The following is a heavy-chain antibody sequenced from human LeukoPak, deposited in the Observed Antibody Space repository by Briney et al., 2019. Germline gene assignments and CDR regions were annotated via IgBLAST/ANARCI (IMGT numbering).Heavy chain of an antibody. CDR1: GGTFSSYA. CDR2: IIPIFGTA. V-gene: IGHV1-69*13. D-gene: IGHD3-22*01. J-gene: IGHJ4*02. Sequence: ASVKVSCKASGGTFSSYAISWVRQAPGQGLEWMGGIIPIFGTANYAQKFQGRVTITADESTSTAYMELSSLRSEDTAVYYCARVDYYDSSGYYYVLDYWGQGTLVTVSS. CDR3: ARVDYYDSSGYYYVLDY.